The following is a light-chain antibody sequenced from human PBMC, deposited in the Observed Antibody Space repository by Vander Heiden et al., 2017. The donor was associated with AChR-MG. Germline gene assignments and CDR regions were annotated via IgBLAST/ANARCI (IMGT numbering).Light chain of an antibody. J-gene: IGLJ2*01. V-gene: IGLV3-1*01. Sequence: SYELTQPPSVSVSPGQTASISCSGDKSGDKYVCWYQQRPGQSPVLVIYQDKKRPSGIPERFSGSNSGNTATLTISGTQAMDEADYYCQAWDSSTSVVFGGGTNLTVL. CDR2: QDK. CDR3: QAWDSSTSVV. CDR1: KSGDKY.